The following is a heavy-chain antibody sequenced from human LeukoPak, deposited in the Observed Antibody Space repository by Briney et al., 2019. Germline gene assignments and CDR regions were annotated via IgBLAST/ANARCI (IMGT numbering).Heavy chain of an antibody. CDR2: ISSSGGST. J-gene: IGHJ4*02. CDR3: AKRAVVGMWYFDY. D-gene: IGHD6-19*01. CDR1: GFAFSSYA. V-gene: IGHV3-23*01. Sequence: HPGGSLRLSCAASGFAFSSYAMTWVRQAPGKGLEWVSGISSSGGSTYYADSVKGRFTISRDNSKNTLYLQMNSLRAEDTAVYYCAKRAVVGMWYFDYWGQGTLVTVSS.